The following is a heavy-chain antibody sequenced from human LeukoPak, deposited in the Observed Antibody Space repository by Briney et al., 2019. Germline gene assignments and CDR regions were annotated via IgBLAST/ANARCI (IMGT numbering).Heavy chain of an antibody. D-gene: IGHD6-13*01. J-gene: IGHJ3*02. CDR3: ARHLAAAFPDAFDI. Sequence: ASVKVSCKASGYTFTSYGISWVRQAPGQGLEWMGWISAYNGNTNYAQKLQGRVTMTTDTSTSTAYMELRSLRSDDTAVYYCARHLAAAFPDAFDIWGQGTMVAVSS. V-gene: IGHV1-18*01. CDR1: GYTFTSYG. CDR2: ISAYNGNT.